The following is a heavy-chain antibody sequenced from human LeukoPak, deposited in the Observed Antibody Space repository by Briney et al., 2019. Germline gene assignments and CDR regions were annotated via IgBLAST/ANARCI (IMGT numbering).Heavy chain of an antibody. V-gene: IGHV3-23*01. CDR3: AKPHYSGSGSYSREDY. Sequence: EGSLRLSCAASGFTFSSYAMTWVRQAPGKGLECVSAISGSGADTYYADSVKGRFTISRDNSKITVYLQMNSLRAEDTAVYYCAKPHYSGSGSYSREDYWGQGTLVTVSS. CDR1: GFTFSSYA. CDR2: ISGSGADT. D-gene: IGHD3-10*01. J-gene: IGHJ4*02.